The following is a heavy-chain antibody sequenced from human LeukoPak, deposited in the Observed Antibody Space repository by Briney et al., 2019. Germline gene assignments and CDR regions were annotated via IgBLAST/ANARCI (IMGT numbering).Heavy chain of an antibody. J-gene: IGHJ3*02. CDR2: INHSGST. V-gene: IGHV4-34*01. CDR3: ARDPYYYDSAAFDI. Sequence: SETLSLTCAVYGGSFSGYYWSWIRQPPGKGLEWIGEINHSGSTNYNPSLKSRVTISVDTSKNQFSLKLSSVTAADTAAYYCARDPYYYDSAAFDIWGQGTMVTVSS. D-gene: IGHD3-22*01. CDR1: GGSFSGYY.